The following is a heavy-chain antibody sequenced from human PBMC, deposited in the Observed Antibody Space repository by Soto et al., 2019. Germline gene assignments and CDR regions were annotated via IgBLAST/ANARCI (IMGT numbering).Heavy chain of an antibody. V-gene: IGHV1-18*01. CDR3: ARDQVLIGYVDY. CDR1: GYTFRSYG. Sequence: ASVKVSCKASGYTFRSYGISWVRQAPGQGLEWMGWISAYNGDNGNTKNAQKFQGRVTMTTDTSTSTAYMELRSLRSDDTAVYYCARDQVLIGYVDYWGQGTLVTV. CDR2: ISAYNGDNGNT. J-gene: IGHJ4*02.